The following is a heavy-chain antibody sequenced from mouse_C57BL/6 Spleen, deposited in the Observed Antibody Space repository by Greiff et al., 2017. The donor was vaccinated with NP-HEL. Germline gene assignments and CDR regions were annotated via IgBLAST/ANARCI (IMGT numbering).Heavy chain of an antibody. CDR2: FIPRDAMT. Sequence: QVQLQQSGPEVGKQGEGGKGKGKEASETGKKNKRKRRSERPGGSIDEMCGFIPRDAMTKYNVKFKGKATLTVDTSSSTAYIELHSLTSEDSAVYFCAKAFYDGYWGYWGQGTTLTVSS. CDR3: AKAFYDGYWGY. D-gene: IGHD2-3*01. V-gene: IGHV1-85*01. J-gene: IGHJ2*01. CDR1: SETGKKNK.